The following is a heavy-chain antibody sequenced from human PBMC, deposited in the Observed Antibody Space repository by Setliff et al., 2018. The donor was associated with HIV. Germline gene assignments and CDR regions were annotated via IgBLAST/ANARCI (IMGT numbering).Heavy chain of an antibody. Sequence: SETLSLTCTVSGGSISSGGYYWSWIRQPAGKGLEWIGRIYSSGSTTYSPSLKSRVTRLLDPSKNQFSLKLSSVTAADTAVYYCARSRGTQQEEYYFDYWGPGTLVTVSS. V-gene: IGHV4-61*02. D-gene: IGHD5-12*01. CDR2: IYSSGST. J-gene: IGHJ4*02. CDR3: ARSRGTQQEEYYFDY. CDR1: GGSISSGGYY.